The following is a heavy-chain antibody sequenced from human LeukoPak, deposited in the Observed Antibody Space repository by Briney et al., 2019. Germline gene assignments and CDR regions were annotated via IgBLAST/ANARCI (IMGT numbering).Heavy chain of an antibody. J-gene: IGHJ4*02. CDR2: IRYGGSNK. CDR1: GFTFSSYG. Sequence: GGSLRLSCAASGFTFSSYGMHWVRQAPGKGLEWVAFIRYGGSNKYYADSVKGRFTISRDNSKNTLYLQMNSLRAEDTAVYYCAKEMTWYYYDSSGYYFDYWGQGTLVTVSS. V-gene: IGHV3-30*02. CDR3: AKEMTWYYYDSSGYYFDY. D-gene: IGHD3-22*01.